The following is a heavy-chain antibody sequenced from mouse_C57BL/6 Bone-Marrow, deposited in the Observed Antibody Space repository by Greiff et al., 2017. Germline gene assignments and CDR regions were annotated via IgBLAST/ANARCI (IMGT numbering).Heavy chain of an antibody. J-gene: IGHJ3*01. CDR1: GFTFSDYG. CDR2: ISSGSSTI. Sequence: EVQVVESGGGLVKPGGSLKLSCAASGFTFSDYGMHWVRQAPEKGLEWVAYISSGSSTIYYADTVKGRFTISRDNAKNTLFLQMTSLRSEDTAMYYCARGPYYYGSSPAWFAYWGQGTLVTVSA. V-gene: IGHV5-17*01. D-gene: IGHD1-1*01. CDR3: ARGPYYYGSSPAWFAY.